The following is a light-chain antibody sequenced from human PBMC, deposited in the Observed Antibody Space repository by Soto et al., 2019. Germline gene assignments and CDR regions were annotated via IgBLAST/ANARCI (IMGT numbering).Light chain of an antibody. CDR2: DAS. CDR3: QQYDNVPIT. J-gene: IGKJ5*01. CDR1: QDISDY. V-gene: IGKV1-33*01. Sequence: DIQMTRSPSSLSASVGDRVTITCQASQDISDYLNWYHQKSGKAPNLLIYDASNLETGVPSRFTGSGSGPDFTFTITSLQPEDIATYYCQQYDNVPITFGQGTRLEIK.